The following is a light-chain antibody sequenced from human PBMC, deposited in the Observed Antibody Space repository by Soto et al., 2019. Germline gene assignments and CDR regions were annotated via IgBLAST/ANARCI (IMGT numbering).Light chain of an antibody. CDR3: QTWGTGIRV. CDR2: LNSDGSH. J-gene: IGLJ2*01. V-gene: IGLV4-69*01. Sequence: QPVLPQSPSASASLGASVKLTCTLSSGHSSYAIAWHQQQPEKGPRYLMKLNSDGSHSKGDGIPDRFSGSSSGAERYLTISSLQSEDEADYYCQTWGTGIRVFGGGTK. CDR1: SGHSSYA.